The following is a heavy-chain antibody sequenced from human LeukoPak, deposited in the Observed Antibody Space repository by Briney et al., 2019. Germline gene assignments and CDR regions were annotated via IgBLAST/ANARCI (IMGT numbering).Heavy chain of an antibody. CDR1: GFTFSSYW. CDR3: ARGPPTRYMVRGVIDY. J-gene: IGHJ4*02. V-gene: IGHV3-7*03. D-gene: IGHD3-10*01. CDR2: IKQDGSEK. Sequence: GGSLRLSCEASGFTFSSYWMTWVRQAPGKGLEWVANIKQDGSEKYYVDSVKGRFTISRDNAKNSLYLQMNSLRVEDTAVYYCARGPPTRYMVRGVIDYWGQGTLVTVSS.